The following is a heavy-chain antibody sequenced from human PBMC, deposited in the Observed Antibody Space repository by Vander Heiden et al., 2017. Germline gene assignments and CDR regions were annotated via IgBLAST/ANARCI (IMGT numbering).Heavy chain of an antibody. CDR1: GFTVSSNY. D-gene: IGHD5-18*01. CDR2: IYSGGST. V-gene: IGHV3-53*01. Sequence: EVQLVESGGGLIQPGGSLRLSCAASGFTVSSNYMSWVRQAPGKGLEWVSVIYSGGSTYYADSVKGRVTISRDNSKNTLYLQMNSLRAEDTAVYYCARDQVDTAMSNYYYYGMDVWGQGTTVTVSS. CDR3: ARDQVDTAMSNYYYYGMDV. J-gene: IGHJ6*02.